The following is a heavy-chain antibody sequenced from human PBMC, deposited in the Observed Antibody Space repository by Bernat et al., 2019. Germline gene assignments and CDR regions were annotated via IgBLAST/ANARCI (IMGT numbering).Heavy chain of an antibody. D-gene: IGHD6-13*01. V-gene: IGHV4-59*01. CDR3: ARDLGGWKAAGGVGYYYMDV. CDR1: GCSISRYY. Sequence: QVQLQESGPGMVKPSETLSLTCTVSGCSISRYYWSWIRQPPGKGLGWIGYIYYRGSTNYNPSLKSRVTISVDTSKNQFSLKLSSVTAADTAVYYCARDLGGWKAAGGVGYYYMDVWGKGTTVTVSS. CDR2: IYYRGST. J-gene: IGHJ6*03.